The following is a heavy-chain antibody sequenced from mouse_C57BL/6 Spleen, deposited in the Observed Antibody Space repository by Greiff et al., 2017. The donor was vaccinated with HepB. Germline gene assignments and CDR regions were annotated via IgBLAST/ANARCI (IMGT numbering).Heavy chain of an antibody. CDR2: IYPRSGNT. Sequence: QVQLKESGAELARPGASVKLSCKASGYTFTSYGISWVKQRTGQGLEWIGEIYPRSGNTYYNEKFKGKATLTADKSSSTAYMELRSLTSEDSAVYFCARKGENYGSSYAMDYWGQGTSVTVSS. V-gene: IGHV1-81*01. CDR3: ARKGENYGSSYAMDY. J-gene: IGHJ4*01. CDR1: GYTFTSYG. D-gene: IGHD1-1*01.